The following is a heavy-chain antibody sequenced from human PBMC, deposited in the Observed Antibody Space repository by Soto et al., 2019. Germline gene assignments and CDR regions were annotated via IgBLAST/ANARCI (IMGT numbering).Heavy chain of an antibody. J-gene: IGHJ4*02. CDR1: GFSFSSYA. CDR2: ISSNGGST. V-gene: IGHV3-64*01. CDR3: ARAKTSQLLYFFDY. Sequence: GGSLRLSCAASGFSFSSYAMHWVRQAPGKGLEYISAISSNGGSTYYANSVKGRFTISRDNSKNTLYLQMGSLRAEDMAVYYCARAKTSQLLYFFDYWGQRTLVTVSS. D-gene: IGHD3-10*01.